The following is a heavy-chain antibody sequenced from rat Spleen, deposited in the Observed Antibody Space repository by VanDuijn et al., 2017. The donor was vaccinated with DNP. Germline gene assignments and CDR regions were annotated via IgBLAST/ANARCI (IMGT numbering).Heavy chain of an antibody. CDR1: GFTFSDYN. J-gene: IGHJ2*01. Sequence: EVQLVESGGGLVQPGRSLKLSCVASGFTFSDYNMAWVRQAPTRGLEWVAYISYDGRSTSYGDFVKGRFTISRDNAKSTLYLQMNSLRSEDTATYYCARGGTYYFDYWGQGVMVTVSS. CDR3: ARGGTYYFDY. V-gene: IGHV5-22*01. CDR2: ISYDGRST.